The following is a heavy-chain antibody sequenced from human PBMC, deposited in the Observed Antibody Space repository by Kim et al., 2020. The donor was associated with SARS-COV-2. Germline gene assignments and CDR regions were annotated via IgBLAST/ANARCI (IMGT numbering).Heavy chain of an antibody. V-gene: IGHV4-59*01. CDR1: GGSISGCY. J-gene: IGHJ4*02. CDR3: SKGAGWYDY. D-gene: IGHD6-19*01. CDR2: VHDSGST. Sequence: SETLSLTCTVSGGSISGCYWSWLRQPPGEGLEWIAYVHDSGSTNYNPSLKSRVSISLDSSQNQFSLKLRSGTAADSAVYYCSKGAGWYDYWGQGSLVTVS.